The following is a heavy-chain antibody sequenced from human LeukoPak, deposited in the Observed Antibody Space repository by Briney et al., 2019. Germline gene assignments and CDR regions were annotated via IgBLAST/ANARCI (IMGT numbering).Heavy chain of an antibody. CDR1: GFTFSSYS. CDR2: ISSSSSTI. D-gene: IGHD1-26*01. Sequence: GGSLRLSCAASGFTFSSYSMNWVRQAPGKGLEWVSYISSSSSTIYYADSVKGRFTISRGTAKNSLYLQMNSLRAEDTAVYYCARAMSGSHGGYFDYWGQGTLVTVSS. J-gene: IGHJ4*02. CDR3: ARAMSGSHGGYFDY. V-gene: IGHV3-48*01.